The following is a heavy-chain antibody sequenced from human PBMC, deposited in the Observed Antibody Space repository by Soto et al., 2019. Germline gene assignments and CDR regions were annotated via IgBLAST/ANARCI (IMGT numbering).Heavy chain of an antibody. Sequence: GSLRLSCAASEINFSSYGMSWVRQAPGKGLEWVSGISGSGGNTYYANSVKGRFTISRDNSRKTLYLQMNSLRAEDTAVYYCAYGNWGTYHYFDNWGQGTLVTVSS. CDR2: ISGSGGNT. J-gene: IGHJ4*02. V-gene: IGHV3-23*01. D-gene: IGHD3-16*02. CDR1: EINFSSYG. CDR3: AYGNWGTYHYFDN.